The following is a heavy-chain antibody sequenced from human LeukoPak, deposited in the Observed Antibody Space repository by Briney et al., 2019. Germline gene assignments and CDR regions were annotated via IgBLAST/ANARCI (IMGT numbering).Heavy chain of an antibody. Sequence: SVKVSCKASGGTFSSYAISWVRQAPGQGLEWMGGIIPIFGTANYAQKFQGRVTITADESTSTAYMELSSLRSEDTAVYYCARAPRDFWSGYLFDYWGQGTLVTVSP. CDR1: GGTFSSYA. J-gene: IGHJ4*02. D-gene: IGHD3-3*01. CDR3: ARAPRDFWSGYLFDY. V-gene: IGHV1-69*01. CDR2: IIPIFGTA.